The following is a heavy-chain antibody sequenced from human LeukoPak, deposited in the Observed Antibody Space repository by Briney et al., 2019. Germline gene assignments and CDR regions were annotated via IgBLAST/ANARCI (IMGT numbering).Heavy chain of an antibody. CDR2: IWYDGSEK. J-gene: IGHJ4*02. CDR3: VRDRNALQFLDF. Sequence: PGRSLRLSCAASGFTFRNFSMHWVRQAPGKGLEWVAVIWYDGSEKYYADSVKGRFIISRDNSKNMLYLQTNSLRAEDTAVYYCVRDRNALQFLDFWGQGTVVTVSS. D-gene: IGHD3-3*01. CDR1: GFTFRNFS. V-gene: IGHV3-33*01.